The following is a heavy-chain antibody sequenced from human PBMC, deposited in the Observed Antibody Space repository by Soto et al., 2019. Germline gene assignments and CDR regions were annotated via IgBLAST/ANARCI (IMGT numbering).Heavy chain of an antibody. Sequence: EVQLVESGGGLVKPGGSLRLSCAASGFTFTRYSMNWVRQAPGKGLEWVSSISSTTNYIYYADSMKGRFTVSRDNAKNTLYLEMNSLRVEDTAVYFCARDGGYCSSTSCYYFDNWGQGTLVTVSS. D-gene: IGHD2-2*01. J-gene: IGHJ4*02. CDR3: ARDGGYCSSTSCYYFDN. V-gene: IGHV3-21*01. CDR1: GFTFTRYS. CDR2: ISSTTNYI.